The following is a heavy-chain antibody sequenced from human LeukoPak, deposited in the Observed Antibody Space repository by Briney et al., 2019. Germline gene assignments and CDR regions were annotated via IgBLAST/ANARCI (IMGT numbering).Heavy chain of an antibody. V-gene: IGHV1-2*02. CDR3: ARMGPRSYCSSTSCYMSI. J-gene: IGHJ4*02. D-gene: IGHD2-2*02. CDR2: INPNRGGT. Sequence: ASVKVSCKASGNPFTGYYMHWVRQAPGQGLEWMGWINPNRGGTNYAQKFQGRVTMTRDTSISTAYMELSRLRSDDTAVYYCARMGPRSYCSSTSCYMSIWGQGTLVTVSS. CDR1: GNPFTGYY.